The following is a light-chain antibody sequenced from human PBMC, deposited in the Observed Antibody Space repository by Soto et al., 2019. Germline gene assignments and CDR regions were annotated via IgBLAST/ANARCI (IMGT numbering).Light chain of an antibody. CDR3: SSVTSSNTLV. CDR1: SSDVGGYNY. J-gene: IGLJ3*02. V-gene: IGLV2-14*01. CDR2: EVS. Sequence: QSALTQPASVSGSPGQSITISCTGTSSDVGGYNYVSWYQEHPGKAPNLMIYEVSNRPSGVSNRFFCAKSGNTASLPISGLQPEDEADYYCSSVTSSNTLVFGGGTKVTVL.